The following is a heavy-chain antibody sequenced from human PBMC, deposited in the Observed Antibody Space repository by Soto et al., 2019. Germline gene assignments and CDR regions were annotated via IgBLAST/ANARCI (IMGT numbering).Heavy chain of an antibody. D-gene: IGHD1-26*01. CDR2: IWYDGSNK. J-gene: IGHJ6*02. CDR1: GFTFSSYG. Sequence: LRLSCAASGFTFSSYGMHWVRQAPGKGLEWVAVIWYDGSNKYYADSVKGRFTISRDNSKNTLYLQMNSLRAEDTAVYYCARDYSGSYPFYYYYYGMDVWGQGTTVTVSS. V-gene: IGHV3-33*01. CDR3: ARDYSGSYPFYYYYYGMDV.